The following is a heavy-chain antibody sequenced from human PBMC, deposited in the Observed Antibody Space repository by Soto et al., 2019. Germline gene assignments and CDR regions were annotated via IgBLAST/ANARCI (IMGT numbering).Heavy chain of an antibody. V-gene: IGHV4-31*03. D-gene: IGHD3-10*01. CDR3: ARNDSGSKNFDY. J-gene: IGHJ4*02. CDR1: DGSISSGGYY. CDR2: ISDNGRP. Sequence: PSETLSLTCSVSDGSISSGGYYWSWIRLHPGKGLEWIGYISDNGRPYYNPSLKSRATISEDRSKNQFSLRLRSVTAADTAVYYCARNDSGSKNFDYWSQGTLVTVSS.